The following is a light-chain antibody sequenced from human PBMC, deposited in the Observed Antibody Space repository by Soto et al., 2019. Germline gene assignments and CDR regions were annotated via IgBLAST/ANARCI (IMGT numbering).Light chain of an antibody. CDR2: DNS. Sequence: QSVLTQPPSVSAAPGQTVTISCSGSSSNIGRNYVSWYQQLPGTAPKLLIYDNSKRPSGIPDRFCGSKSGTSATLGITGLQTGDEADYYCGTWDAGLSVVVFGGGTKLTVL. V-gene: IGLV1-51*01. J-gene: IGLJ2*01. CDR1: SSNIGRNY. CDR3: GTWDAGLSVVV.